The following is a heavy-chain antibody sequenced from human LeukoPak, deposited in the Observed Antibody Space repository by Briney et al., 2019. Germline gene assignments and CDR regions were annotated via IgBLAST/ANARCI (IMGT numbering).Heavy chain of an antibody. J-gene: IGHJ4*02. CDR3: AREFSGSNYGFPFDY. CDR2: ISSSSSTI. CDR1: GFTFSSYS. V-gene: IGHV3-48*01. Sequence: PGGSLRLSCAAYGFTFSSYSMNWVRQAPGKGLEWVSYISSSSSTIYYADSVKGRFTISRDNAKNSLYLQMNSLRAEDTAVYYCAREFSGSNYGFPFDYWGQGTLVTVSS. D-gene: IGHD1-26*01.